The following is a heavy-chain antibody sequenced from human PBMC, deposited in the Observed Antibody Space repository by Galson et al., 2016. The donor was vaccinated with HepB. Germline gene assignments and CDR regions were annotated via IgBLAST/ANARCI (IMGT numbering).Heavy chain of an antibody. J-gene: IGHJ6*01. CDR2: IYPGDSDA. Sequence: SGAEVKKPGESLKISCQGSGYSFTNYWIGWVRQMPGKGLEWMGIIYPGDSDATYSPSFQGPVTISADKSISTAYLQWSSLKASDTAMYYCTRVYADLLRPDYYYGMDVWGHGTTVTVSS. CDR1: GYSFTNYW. D-gene: IGHD4-17*01. V-gene: IGHV5-51*01. CDR3: TRVYADLLRPDYYYGMDV.